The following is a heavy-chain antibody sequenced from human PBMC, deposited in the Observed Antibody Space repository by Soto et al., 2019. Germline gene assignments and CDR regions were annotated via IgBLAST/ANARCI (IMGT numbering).Heavy chain of an antibody. J-gene: IGHJ5*02. Sequence: QVQLVQSGAEVKKPGSSVKVSCKASGGTFSSYAISWVRQAPGQGLEWMGGIIPIFGTANYAQKFQGRVTITADESTSTSYMERSSLRSEDTAVYYCAREVVVAATGWFDPWGQGTLVTVSS. D-gene: IGHD2-15*01. CDR3: AREVVVAATGWFDP. V-gene: IGHV1-69*12. CDR1: GGTFSSYA. CDR2: IIPIFGTA.